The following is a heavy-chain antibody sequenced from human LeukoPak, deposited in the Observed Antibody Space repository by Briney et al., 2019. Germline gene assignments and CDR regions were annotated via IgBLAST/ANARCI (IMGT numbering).Heavy chain of an antibody. Sequence: SCKASGGTFSSYAMHWVRQAPGKGLEWVAVISYDGSNKYYADSVKGRFTISRDNSKNTLYLQMNSLRAEDTAVYYCARVGRGSGWEYNYYGMDVWGQGTTVTVSS. J-gene: IGHJ6*02. V-gene: IGHV3-30-3*01. CDR1: GGTFSSYA. CDR2: ISYDGSNK. D-gene: IGHD6-19*01. CDR3: ARVGRGSGWEYNYYGMDV.